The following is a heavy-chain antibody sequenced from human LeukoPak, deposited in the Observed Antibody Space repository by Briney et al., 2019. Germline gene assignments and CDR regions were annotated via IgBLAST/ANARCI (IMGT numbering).Heavy chain of an antibody. D-gene: IGHD6-6*01. CDR3: AREYSTSSTSFDY. CDR2: INHSGST. CDR1: GGSFSGHY. Sequence: SETLSLTCAVYGGSFSGHYWSWIRQPPGKGLEWIGEINHSGSTNYNPSLKSRVTISVGTSKNQFYLKLSSVTAADKALYYCAREYSTSSTSFDYWGQGTLVTVSS. V-gene: IGHV4-34*01. J-gene: IGHJ4*02.